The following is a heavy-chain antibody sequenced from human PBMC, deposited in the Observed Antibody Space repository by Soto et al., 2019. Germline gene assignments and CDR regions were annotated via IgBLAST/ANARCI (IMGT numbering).Heavy chain of an antibody. Sequence: PGGSLRLSCAASGFTFSSYAMSWVRQAPGKGLEWVSAISGSGGSTYYADSVKGRFTISRDNSKNTLYLQMNSLRAEDTAVYYCATEPVMIVVAAGAFDIWGQGTMVTVSS. CDR2: ISGSGGST. V-gene: IGHV3-23*01. CDR1: GFTFSSYA. J-gene: IGHJ3*02. CDR3: ATEPVMIVVAAGAFDI. D-gene: IGHD3-22*01.